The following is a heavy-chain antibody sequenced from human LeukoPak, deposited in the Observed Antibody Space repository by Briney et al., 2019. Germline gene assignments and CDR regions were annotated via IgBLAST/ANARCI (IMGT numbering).Heavy chain of an antibody. CDR1: GGSISSGGYY. D-gene: IGHD6-13*01. V-gene: IGHV4-31*03. Sequence: SETLSLTCTVSGGSISSGGYYWSWIRQHPGKGLEWIGYIYYSGSTYYNPSLKSRVTISVDTSKNQFSLKLSSVTAADTAVYYCARGVQSSFDIWGQGTMVTVSS. CDR3: ARGVQSSFDI. CDR2: IYYSGST. J-gene: IGHJ3*02.